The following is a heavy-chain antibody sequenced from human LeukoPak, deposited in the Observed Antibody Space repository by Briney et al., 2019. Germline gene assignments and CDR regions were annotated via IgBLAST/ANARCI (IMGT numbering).Heavy chain of an antibody. CDR2: FIPVLGTA. V-gene: IGHV1-69*06. D-gene: IGHD2-8*01. J-gene: IGHJ6*03. CDR3: AGISVYGVVLHQEPV. Sequence: GASVKVSCKASGGIFSDYALNWVRQAPGQGLEWMGVFIPVLGTANSTQNFQDRVSITADISTHTVYMELSSLKSEDTAVYFCAGISVYGVVLHQEPVWGKGTTVTVSS. CDR1: GGIFSDYA.